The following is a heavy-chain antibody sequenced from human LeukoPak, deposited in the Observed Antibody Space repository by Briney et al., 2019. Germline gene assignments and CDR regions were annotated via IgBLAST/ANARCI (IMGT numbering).Heavy chain of an antibody. CDR1: GFTFSSYW. CDR2: ISGDGSST. V-gene: IGHV3-74*01. D-gene: IGHD6-19*01. Sequence: PGGSLRLSCAASGFTFSSYWMYWVRQAPGKGLVWVSRISGDGSSTTYADSVKGRFTIARDNAKNTLYLQMNSLRAEDTAVYYCARDAVAGHFDYWGQGTLVTVSS. CDR3: ARDAVAGHFDY. J-gene: IGHJ4*02.